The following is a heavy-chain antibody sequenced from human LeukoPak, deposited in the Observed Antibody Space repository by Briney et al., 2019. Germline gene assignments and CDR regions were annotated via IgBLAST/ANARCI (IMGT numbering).Heavy chain of an antibody. J-gene: IGHJ2*01. Sequence: SQTLSLTCTVSGGSISSGDYYWSWIRQPPGKGLEWIGIIYYSGSTYYNPSLKGRVTISVDTSKNQFSLKLSSVTAADTAVYYCARAFRARYFDLWGRGTLVTVSS. V-gene: IGHV4-39*01. CDR2: IYYSGST. D-gene: IGHD2/OR15-2a*01. CDR1: GGSISSGDYY. CDR3: ARAFRARYFDL.